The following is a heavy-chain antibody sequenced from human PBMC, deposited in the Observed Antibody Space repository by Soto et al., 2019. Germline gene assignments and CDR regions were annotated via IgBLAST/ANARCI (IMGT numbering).Heavy chain of an antibody. J-gene: IGHJ5*02. CDR1: GYTFTSYA. CDR2: INAGNGNT. V-gene: IGHV1-3*01. CDR3: ARVPYYDFWSGYYPSSLDP. Sequence: ASVKVSCKASGYTFTSYAMHWVRQAPGQRLDFMCLINAGNGNTKYSQKFQGRVSITSDTSASSVYMELISLRSEDTAVYYCARVPYYDFWSGYYPSSLDPWGQGTLVTVSS. D-gene: IGHD3-3*01.